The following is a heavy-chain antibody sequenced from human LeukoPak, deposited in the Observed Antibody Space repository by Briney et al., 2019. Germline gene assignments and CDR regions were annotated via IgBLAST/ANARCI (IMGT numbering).Heavy chain of an antibody. J-gene: IGHJ4*02. Sequence: PGGSLRLSCAAPGFTFSSYGMHWVRQAPGKGLEWVAVIWYDGSNKYYADSVKGRFTISRDNSKNTLYLQMNSLRAEDTAVYYCARVGYSSSWDRYYFDYWGQGTLVTVSS. D-gene: IGHD6-13*01. CDR1: GFTFSSYG. CDR3: ARVGYSSSWDRYYFDY. V-gene: IGHV3-33*01. CDR2: IWYDGSNK.